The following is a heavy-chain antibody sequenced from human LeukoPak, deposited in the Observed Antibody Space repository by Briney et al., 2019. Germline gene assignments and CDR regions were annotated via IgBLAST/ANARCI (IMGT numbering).Heavy chain of an antibody. CDR3: ARGQFGELQT. D-gene: IGHD3-10*01. CDR2: IYSTGST. V-gene: IGHV4-4*09. CDR1: GGSISNYY. J-gene: IGHJ4*02. Sequence: SETLSLTCTVSGGSISNYYWSWIRQPPGEGLEWIGYIYSTGSTNFNPSLKSRVTMSLDTSKIQFSLKLSSVTAADTAVYYCARGQFGELQTWGQGTLVTVSS.